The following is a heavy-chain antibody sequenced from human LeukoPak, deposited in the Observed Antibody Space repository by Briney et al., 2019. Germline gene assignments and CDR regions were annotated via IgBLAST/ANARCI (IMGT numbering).Heavy chain of an antibody. CDR1: GFTFSSYA. Sequence: PGGSLRLSCAASGFTFSSYAMSWVRQAPGKGLEWVSVIYSGGSTYYADSVKGRFTISRDNSKNTLYLQMNSLRAEDTAVYYCARGTDLPYYYYGMDVWGQGTTVTVSS. CDR3: ARGTDLPYYYYGMDV. V-gene: IGHV3-53*01. CDR2: IYSGGST. J-gene: IGHJ6*02.